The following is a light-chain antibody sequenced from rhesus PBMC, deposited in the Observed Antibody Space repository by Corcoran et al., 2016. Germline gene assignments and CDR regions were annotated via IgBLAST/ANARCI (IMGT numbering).Light chain of an antibody. J-gene: IGKJ3*01. V-gene: IGKV2-72*02. Sequence: DIVMTQTPLSLPITPGESTSISSRSSQSLLHRNGITYLHWYLQKPGPSPPPLTYGGSTRASGAPDRFSGGGSGAVFTLEISKLEAEGFGVSSCVQAIAFPFTFGPGAKLDL. CDR3: VQAIAFPFT. CDR2: GGS. CDR1: QSLLHRNGITY.